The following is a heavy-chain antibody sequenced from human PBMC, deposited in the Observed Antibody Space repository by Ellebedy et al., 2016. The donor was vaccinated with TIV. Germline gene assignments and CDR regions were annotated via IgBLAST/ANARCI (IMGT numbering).Heavy chain of an antibody. CDR2: LWYDGSRE. CDR3: ATERSGYDFDY. Sequence: GESLKISCAASGFTFSTYGMHWVRQAPGKGLEWVAVLWYDGSREYYADSAKGRFTVSRDNSKNTLYLQMNSLRTEDTAVYYCATERSGYDFDYWGQGTLVTVSA. D-gene: IGHD5-12*01. J-gene: IGHJ4*02. V-gene: IGHV3-33*01. CDR1: GFTFSTYG.